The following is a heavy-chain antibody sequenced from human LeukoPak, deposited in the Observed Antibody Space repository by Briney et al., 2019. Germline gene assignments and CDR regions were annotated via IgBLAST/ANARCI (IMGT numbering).Heavy chain of an antibody. J-gene: IGHJ5*02. D-gene: IGHD3-3*01. CDR1: GGSISSYY. Sequence: SETLSLTCTVSGGSISSYYWSWIRQPPGKGLEWIGYIYYSGSTNYNPSLKSRVTISVDTSKNQFSLKLSSVTAADTAVYYCARSYYDFWSGYYTTSYNWFDPWGQGTLVTVSS. CDR3: ARSYYDFWSGYYTTSYNWFDP. CDR2: IYYSGST. V-gene: IGHV4-59*12.